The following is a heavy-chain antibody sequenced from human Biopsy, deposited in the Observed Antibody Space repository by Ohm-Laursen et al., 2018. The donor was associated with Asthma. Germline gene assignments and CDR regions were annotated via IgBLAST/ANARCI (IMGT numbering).Heavy chain of an antibody. J-gene: IGHJ4*02. D-gene: IGHD7-27*01. Sequence: SLRLSCAASGFTFSSYAMNWVRQAPGKGLEWVSSITSSSSYIFYADSVKGRFTISRDNPRNSLYLQMNSLRAEDTAVYYCARDAPTGGYIDYWGLGTLVTVSS. CDR3: ARDAPTGGYIDY. V-gene: IGHV3-21*01. CDR2: ITSSSSYI. CDR1: GFTFSSYA.